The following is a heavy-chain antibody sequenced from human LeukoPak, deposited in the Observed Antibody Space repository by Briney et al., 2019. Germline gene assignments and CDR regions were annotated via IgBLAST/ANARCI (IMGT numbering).Heavy chain of an antibody. Sequence: GGSLRLSCAASGFTFSSCAMHWVRQAPGKGLEWVAVISYDGSNKYYADSVKGRFTISRDNPKNTLYLQMNSLRAEDTAVYYCAKEGYCSSTSCYGKAFDIWGQGTMVTVSS. CDR1: GFTFSSCA. CDR2: ISYDGSNK. D-gene: IGHD2-2*01. CDR3: AKEGYCSSTSCYGKAFDI. J-gene: IGHJ3*02. V-gene: IGHV3-30*04.